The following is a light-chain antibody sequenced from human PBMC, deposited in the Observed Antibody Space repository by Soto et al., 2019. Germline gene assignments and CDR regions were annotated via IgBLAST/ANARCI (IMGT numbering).Light chain of an antibody. CDR1: STDVGVYNY. V-gene: IGLV2-14*03. CDR2: DVR. Sequence: QSALTQPASVSGSPGQSISISCSGSSTDVGVYNYVSWYQQHPGKAPQLMIFDVRNRPSDVSDRFSGSRSGNTASLTISGLRAEDEADYYCSSYIPSSPLHWVFGGGTKVTVL. CDR3: SSYIPSSPLHWV. J-gene: IGLJ3*02.